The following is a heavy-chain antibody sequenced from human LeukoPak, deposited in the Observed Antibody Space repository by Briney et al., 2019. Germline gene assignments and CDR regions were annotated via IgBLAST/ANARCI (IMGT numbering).Heavy chain of an antibody. CDR2: INYSGTT. CDR3: ARLPIVVVPASGFDY. Sequence: SETLSLTCTVSGGSISSYYWGWIRQPPGKGLEWIGSINYSGTTYYNPSLKSRVIISVDTSKNQLSLNLNSVTAADTAVYYCARLPIVVVPASGFDYWGQGTLVTVSS. CDR1: GGSISSYY. D-gene: IGHD2-2*01. J-gene: IGHJ4*02. V-gene: IGHV4-39*01.